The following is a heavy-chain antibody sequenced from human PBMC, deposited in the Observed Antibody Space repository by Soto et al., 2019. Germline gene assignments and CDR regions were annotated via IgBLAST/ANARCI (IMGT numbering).Heavy chain of an antibody. V-gene: IGHV3-48*03. CDR3: ARQNGYRKKRADFDY. Sequence: EVQLVESGGGLVQPGGSLRLSCAASGFTFSSYEMNWVRQAPGKGLEWVSYISSSGSTIYYADSVKGRFTISRDNAKNSLYLQMNSLRAEDTAVYYCARQNGYRKKRADFDYWGQGTLVTVS. J-gene: IGHJ4*02. CDR2: ISSSGSTI. CDR1: GFTFSSYE. D-gene: IGHD5-12*01.